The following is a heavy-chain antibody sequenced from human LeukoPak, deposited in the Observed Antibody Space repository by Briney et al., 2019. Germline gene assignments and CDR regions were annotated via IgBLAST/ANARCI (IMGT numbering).Heavy chain of an antibody. CDR2: IIPIFGTA. J-gene: IGHJ3*02. Sequence: GSSVKVSCKASGGTFSSYAISWVRQAPGQGLEWMGGIIPIFGTANYAQKFQGRVTITADESTSTAYMELSSLRSEDTAVYYCARVLGLLGYCSSTSCYPPLYAFDIWGQGTMVTVSS. CDR3: ARVLGLLGYCSSTSCYPPLYAFDI. V-gene: IGHV1-69*01. CDR1: GGTFSSYA. D-gene: IGHD2-2*01.